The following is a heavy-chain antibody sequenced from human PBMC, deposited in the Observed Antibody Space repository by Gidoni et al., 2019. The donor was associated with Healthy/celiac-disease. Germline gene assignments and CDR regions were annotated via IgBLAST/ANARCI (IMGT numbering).Heavy chain of an antibody. J-gene: IGHJ6*03. CDR1: GDTFTSYD. V-gene: IGHV1-8*01. CDR3: ARVYPPFARSAFHDYYYYMDV. CDR2: MNPNIGTP. Sequence: QVQLVQSGAEVKKPGASVKVSCKASGDTFTSYDINWVRQATGQGLEWMGWMNPNIGTPGYAQKFQGRVTMTRNTSLRTAYMELSSLRSEDTAVYYCARVYPPFARSAFHDYYYYMDVWGKGTTVTVSS. D-gene: IGHD2-2*02.